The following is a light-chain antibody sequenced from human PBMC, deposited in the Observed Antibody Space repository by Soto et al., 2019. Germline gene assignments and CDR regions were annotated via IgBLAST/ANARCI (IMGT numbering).Light chain of an antibody. CDR3: YSFKDISTSLFV. CDR2: EVT. J-gene: IGLJ1*01. V-gene: IGLV2-23*02. CDR1: SRDIGTSNL. Sequence: QSALTQPASVSRSPGQSITISCTGTSRDIGTSNLVSWYQQYPGKAPKLMIYEVTKRPSGISYRFSGSKSGNTASLTISGLQPEDEADYYCYSFKDISTSLFVFGTGTKVTVL.